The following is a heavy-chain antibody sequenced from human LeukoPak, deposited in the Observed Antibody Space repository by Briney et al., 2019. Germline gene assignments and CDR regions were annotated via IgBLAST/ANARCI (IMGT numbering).Heavy chain of an antibody. V-gene: IGHV4-61*09. CDR2: FYSSTRT. J-gene: IGHJ6*04. CDR1: GDSLTSGSRY. Sequence: SETLSLTCTVSGDSLTSGSRYWSWIRQPAGKGLEWIGHFYSSTRTTYNPSLESRVTISGDTAMNQFSLKLDSVTAADTAVYFCARCMSELDYGDYAYYYHMDVWGKGTTVTVPS. D-gene: IGHD4-17*01. CDR3: ARCMSELDYGDYAYYYHMDV.